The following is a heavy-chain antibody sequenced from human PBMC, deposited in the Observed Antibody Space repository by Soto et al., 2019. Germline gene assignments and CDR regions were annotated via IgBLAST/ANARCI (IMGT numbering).Heavy chain of an antibody. CDR3: AHKGGGDRILDY. CDR2: IYRDDAK. D-gene: IGHD3-16*01. CDR1: GFSLSTSGVG. V-gene: IGHV2-5*02. Sequence: QITLKESGPTLVKPTQTLTLTCTFSGFSLSTSGVGVGWIRQPPGKAPEWLAVIYRDDAKEYSPSLKSRLTITQDTSKNQVVLTMTNMDPVDTATYFCAHKGGGDRILDYWGQGTLVTVSS. J-gene: IGHJ4*02.